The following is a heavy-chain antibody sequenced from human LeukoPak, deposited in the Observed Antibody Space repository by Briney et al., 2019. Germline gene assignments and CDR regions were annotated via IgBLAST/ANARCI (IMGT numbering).Heavy chain of an antibody. CDR1: GYTFTSYG. CDR2: ISAYNGNT. J-gene: IGHJ6*03. Sequence: ASVKVSCKASGYTFTSYGISWVRQAPGQGLEGMGWISAYNGNTNYAQKLQGRVTMTTDTSTSTAYMELRSLRSDDTAVYYCARSLSTYYYDSSGYFNYYYMDVWGKGTTVTVSS. CDR3: ARSLSTYYYDSSGYFNYYYMDV. V-gene: IGHV1-18*01. D-gene: IGHD3-22*01.